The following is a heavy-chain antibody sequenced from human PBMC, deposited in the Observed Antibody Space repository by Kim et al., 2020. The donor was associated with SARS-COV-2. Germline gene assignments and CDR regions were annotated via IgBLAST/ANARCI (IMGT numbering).Heavy chain of an antibody. CDR1: GFTFSSYS. D-gene: IGHD3-10*01. CDR3: AREMQGEQLLWFGEGSYYYYGMDV. CDR2: ISSSSSTI. J-gene: IGHJ6*02. V-gene: IGHV3-48*02. Sequence: GGSLRLSCAASGFTFSSYSMNWVRQAPGKGLEWVSYISSSSSTIYYADSVKGRFTISRDNAKNSLYLQMNSLRDEDTAVYYCAREMQGEQLLWFGEGSYYYYGMDVWGQGTTVTVSS.